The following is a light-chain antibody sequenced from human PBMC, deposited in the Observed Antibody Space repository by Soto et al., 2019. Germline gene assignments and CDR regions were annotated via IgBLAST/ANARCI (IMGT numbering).Light chain of an antibody. CDR2: DAS. CDR3: QQYGSSGT. Sequence: EIVLTQSPAPLSLSPGERATLSYRASQSVSSYLAWYQHKPGQAPRLLIYDASNRATGIPARFSGSGSGTDFTLTISSLEPEDFAVYYCQQYGSSGTFGQGTKVDIK. CDR1: QSVSSY. J-gene: IGKJ1*01. V-gene: IGKV3-11*01.